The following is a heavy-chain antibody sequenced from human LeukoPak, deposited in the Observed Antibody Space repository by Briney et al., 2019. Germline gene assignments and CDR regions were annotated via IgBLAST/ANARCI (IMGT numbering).Heavy chain of an antibody. V-gene: IGHV4-39*01. J-gene: IGHJ4*02. D-gene: IGHD1-26*01. CDR2: IYYGGNT. CDR3: ARQFAYTGSY. Sequence: SETLSLTCIVSGGSISSSNYYWGWIRQPPGKGLEWIGSIYYGGNTYYNPSLKSRVAISVDTSKNQFSLKLSSVTAADTAVYYCARQFAYTGSYWGRGTLVTVSS. CDR1: GGSISSSNYY.